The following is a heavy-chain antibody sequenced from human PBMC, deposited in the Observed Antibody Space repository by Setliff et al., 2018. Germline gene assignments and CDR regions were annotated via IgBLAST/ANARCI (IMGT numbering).Heavy chain of an antibody. D-gene: IGHD4-4*01. CDR3: ARDTHINYNNPQVGWFDP. J-gene: IGHJ5*02. CDR1: GYMFKSYG. Sequence: GASVKVSCKASGYMFKSYGINWMRQAPGQGFEWMGWISSYNENRKSAQKFQDRIIMTKDTTTSTPYMELRSLRSDDTAVYYCARDTHINYNNPQVGWFDPWGQGTQVTVSS. V-gene: IGHV1-18*04. CDR2: ISSYNENR.